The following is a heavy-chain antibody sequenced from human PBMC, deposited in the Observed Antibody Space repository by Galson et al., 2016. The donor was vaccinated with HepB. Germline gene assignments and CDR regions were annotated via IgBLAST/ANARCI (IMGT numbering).Heavy chain of an antibody. Sequence: SVKVSCKASGGTFSSYAISWVRQAPGQGLEWMGGIVPIFGTSHYALKFQGRVTITADESTNTAYMELSSLRSEDTAVYFCARPLGYCSGGTCYSTYYYYGMDVWGQGTTVTDSS. CDR1: GGTFSSYA. J-gene: IGHJ6*02. CDR2: IVPIFGTS. V-gene: IGHV1-69*13. CDR3: ARPLGYCSGGTCYSTYYYYGMDV. D-gene: IGHD2-15*01.